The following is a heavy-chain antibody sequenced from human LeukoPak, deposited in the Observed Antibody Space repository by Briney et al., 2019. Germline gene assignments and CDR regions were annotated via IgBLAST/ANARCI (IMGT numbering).Heavy chain of an antibody. CDR1: GYTFTGYY. Sequence: ASVKASCKASGYTFTGYYMHWVRQAPGQGLEWMGWINPNSGGTNYAQKLQGRVTMTTDTSTSTAYMELRSLRSDDTAVYYCASLIEYSSSRVRTDDAFDIWGQGTMVTVSS. CDR2: INPNSGGT. J-gene: IGHJ3*02. CDR3: ASLIEYSSSRVRTDDAFDI. V-gene: IGHV1-2*02. D-gene: IGHD6-6*01.